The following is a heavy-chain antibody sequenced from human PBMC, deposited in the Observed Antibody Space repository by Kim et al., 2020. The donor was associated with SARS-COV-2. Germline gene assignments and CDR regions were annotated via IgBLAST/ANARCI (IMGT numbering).Heavy chain of an antibody. CDR1: GYSFSSYW. CDR2: IYPGDPDI. D-gene: IGHD3-16*02. CDR3: ARLKDGFPTGSHRLDD. J-gene: IGHJ4*02. Sequence: GESLKISCKGSGYSFSSYWIAWVRQKPGKGLEWMGIIYPGDPDISYSPSSKGQVTMSVDNSISTAYLQWNSLKASDTAMYFCARLKDGFPTGSHRLDDWGQGTLVTVSS. V-gene: IGHV5-51*01.